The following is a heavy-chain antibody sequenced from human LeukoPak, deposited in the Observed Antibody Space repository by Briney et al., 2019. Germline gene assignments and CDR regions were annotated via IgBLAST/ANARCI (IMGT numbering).Heavy chain of an antibody. CDR3: AKRRRYSGSYYVYFQH. CDR1: GGSISSGGYY. D-gene: IGHD1-26*01. CDR2: IYYSGST. J-gene: IGHJ1*01. Sequence: SETLSLTCTVSGGSISSGGYYWSWIRQHPGKGLEWIGYIYYSGSTYYNPSLKSRVTISVDTSKNQFSLKLSSVTAADTAVYYCAKRRRYSGSYYVYFQHWGQGTLVTVSS. V-gene: IGHV4-31*03.